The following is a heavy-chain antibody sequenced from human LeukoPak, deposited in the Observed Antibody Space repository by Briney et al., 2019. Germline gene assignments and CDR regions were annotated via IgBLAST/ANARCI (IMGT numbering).Heavy chain of an antibody. CDR3: AREQNWGYGDYGGFNY. CDR1: GGSISSYY. J-gene: IGHJ4*02. V-gene: IGHV4-59*01. D-gene: IGHD4-17*01. CDR2: IYYSGST. Sequence: SETLSLTCTVSGGSISSYYWSWIRQPPGKGLEWIGYIYYSGSTNYNPSLKSRVTISVDTSKNQFSLKLSSVTAADTAVYYCAREQNWGYGDYGGFNYWGQGTLVTVSS.